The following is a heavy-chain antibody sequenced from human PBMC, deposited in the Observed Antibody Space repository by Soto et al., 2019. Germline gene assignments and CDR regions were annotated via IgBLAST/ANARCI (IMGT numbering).Heavy chain of an antibody. Sequence: SETLSLTCTVSGGSITDYSWVWIRQPAGKGLEWIGRIFSSGSTNYNPSLKGRITMSLDTSKNQFSLKLNSATATDTAVYFCARDQGVVVTADDWFDPWGQGILVTVSS. D-gene: IGHD2-21*02. CDR2: IFSSGST. J-gene: IGHJ5*02. CDR3: ARDQGVVVTADDWFDP. V-gene: IGHV4-4*07. CDR1: GGSITDYS.